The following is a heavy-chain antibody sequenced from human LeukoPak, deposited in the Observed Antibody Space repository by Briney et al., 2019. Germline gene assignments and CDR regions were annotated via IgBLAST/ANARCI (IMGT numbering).Heavy chain of an antibody. V-gene: IGHV1-69*04. D-gene: IGHD2-15*01. Sequence: SVKVSCKASGGTFSSYAISWVRQAPGQGLEWMGRIIPILGIANYAQKFQGRVTITADKSTSTAYMELSRLRSDDTAVYYCARDQVAPYYYYGMDVWGQGTTVTVSS. J-gene: IGHJ6*02. CDR3: ARDQVAPYYYYGMDV. CDR1: GGTFSSYA. CDR2: IIPILGIA.